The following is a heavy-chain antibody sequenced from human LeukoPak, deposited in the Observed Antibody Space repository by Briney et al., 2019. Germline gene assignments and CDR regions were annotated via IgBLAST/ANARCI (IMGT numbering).Heavy chain of an antibody. Sequence: GGSLRLSCAASGFTVSSNYMSWVRQAPGKGLEWVSVIYSGGTTYYADSVKGRFTISRDNSNNTLYLQMNSLRAEDTAVFYCARGPVTRFEIWGQGTMVTVSS. CDR2: IYSGGTT. J-gene: IGHJ3*02. CDR3: ARGPVTRFEI. V-gene: IGHV3-53*01. CDR1: GFTVSSNY. D-gene: IGHD4-17*01.